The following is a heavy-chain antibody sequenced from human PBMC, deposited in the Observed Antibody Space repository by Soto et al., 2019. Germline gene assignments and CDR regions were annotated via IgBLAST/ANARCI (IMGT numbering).Heavy chain of an antibody. J-gene: IGHJ6*02. CDR1: GGSFSGYY. CDR3: ARVFGDTAMGRGRHYYYGMDV. Sequence: QVQLQQWGAGLLEPSETLSLTCAVYGGSFSGYYWSWIRQPPGKGLEWIGEINHSGSTNYNPSLKSRVTISVDTSKNQFSLKLSSVTAADTAVYYCARVFGDTAMGRGRHYYYGMDVWGQGTTVTVSS. D-gene: IGHD5-18*01. V-gene: IGHV4-34*01. CDR2: INHSGST.